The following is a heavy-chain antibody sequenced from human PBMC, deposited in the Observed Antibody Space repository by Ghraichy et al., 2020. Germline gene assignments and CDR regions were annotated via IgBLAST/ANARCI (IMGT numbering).Heavy chain of an antibody. J-gene: IGHJ6*02. CDR1: GFTFSSYA. CDR3: ACGGVVIIPDDYYYGMDV. V-gene: IGHV3-30*04. CDR2: ISYDGSNK. D-gene: IGHD3-3*01. Sequence: GGSLRLSCAAFGFTFSSYAMHWVRQAPGKGLEWVAVISYDGSNKYYADSVKGRFTISRDNSKNTLYLQMNSLRAEDTAVYYCACGGVVIIPDDYYYGMDVWGQGTTVTVSS.